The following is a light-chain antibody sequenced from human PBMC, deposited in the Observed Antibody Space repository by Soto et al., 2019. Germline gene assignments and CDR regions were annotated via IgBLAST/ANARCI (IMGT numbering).Light chain of an antibody. CDR2: KGT. V-gene: IGLV2-23*01. CDR1: DRDVGAYNS. CDR3: CSSAPESTYV. Sequence: QSVLAQPASVSGSPGQSITISCTGTDRDVGAYNSVSWYQQHPHKAPRLIIYKGTRRPSGISYRFSGSTSGNAASLTISALQADDEADYFCCSSAPESTYVFGTGTKVTVL. J-gene: IGLJ1*01.